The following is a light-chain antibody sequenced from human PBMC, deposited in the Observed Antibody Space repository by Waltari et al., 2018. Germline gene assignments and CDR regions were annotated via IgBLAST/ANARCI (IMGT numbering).Light chain of an antibody. CDR2: DTS. CDR1: ESVYKY. J-gene: IGKJ4*01. CDR3: QQCSILPLT. Sequence: EVVLTQSPVTLSLSAGERASLSCRASESVYKYLAWYQPRPGQPPRLLIYDTSNRAAGVPGRFSGSGYGTDFTLAIASLESEDFAVYFCQQCSILPLTFGGGTRVEIK. V-gene: IGKV3-11*01.